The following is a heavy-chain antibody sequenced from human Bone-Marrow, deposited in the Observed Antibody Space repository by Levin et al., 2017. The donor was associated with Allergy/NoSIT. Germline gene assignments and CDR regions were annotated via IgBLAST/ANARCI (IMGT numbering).Heavy chain of an antibody. CDR3: ARSQGRSGWSYYYYGMDV. Sequence: NPGGSLRLSCRGSGFDFNTHDMNWVRQAPGQGLEWVSSISGNSHYVYYADSVKGRFSISRDNAKNSMFLHMNSLRVEDTAVYYCARSQGRSGWSYYYYGMDVRGRGTTLTVS. CDR1: GFDFNTHD. V-gene: IGHV3-21*06. CDR2: ISGNSHYV. J-gene: IGHJ6*02. D-gene: IGHD6-19*01.